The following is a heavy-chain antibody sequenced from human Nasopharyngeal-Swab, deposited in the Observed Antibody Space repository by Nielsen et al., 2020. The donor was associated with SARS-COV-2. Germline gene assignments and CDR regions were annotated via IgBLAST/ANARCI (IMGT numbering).Heavy chain of an antibody. V-gene: IGHV4-34*01. CDR3: ARGHDIVVVVALPGGFDP. Sequence: SETLSLTCAVYGGSFSGYYWSWTRKPPGKGLEWIGEINHSGSTNYNPSLKSRVTISVDTSKNQFSLKLSSVTAADTAVYYCARGHDIVVVVALPGGFDPWGQGTLVTVSS. CDR1: GGSFSGYY. D-gene: IGHD2-15*01. CDR2: INHSGST. J-gene: IGHJ5*02.